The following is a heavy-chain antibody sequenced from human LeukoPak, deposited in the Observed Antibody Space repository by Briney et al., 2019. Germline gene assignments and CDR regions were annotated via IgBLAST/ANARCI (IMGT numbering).Heavy chain of an antibody. V-gene: IGHV3-23*01. CDR1: GFTFSSYS. CDR3: VPFPFWGGSFDY. D-gene: IGHD3-3*01. Sequence: PGGSLRLSCVASGFTFSSYSMNWVRQAPGKGLEWVSAISGSGGSTYYADSVKGRFTISRDNSKNTLYLQMNSLRAEDTAVYYCVPFPFWGGSFDYWGQGTLVTVSS. CDR2: ISGSGGST. J-gene: IGHJ4*02.